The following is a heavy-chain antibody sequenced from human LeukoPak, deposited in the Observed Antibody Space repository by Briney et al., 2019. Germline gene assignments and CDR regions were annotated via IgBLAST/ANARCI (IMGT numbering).Heavy chain of an antibody. CDR2: IYYSGST. Sequence: SETLSLTRTVSGCSISSYYWSWIRQPPGKGLEWIGYIYYSGSTNYNPSLKSRVTISVDTSKNQFSLKLSSVTAADTAVYYCARGGITMVRGVIGWFDPWGQGTLVTVSS. CDR1: GCSISSYY. V-gene: IGHV4-59*01. D-gene: IGHD3-10*01. J-gene: IGHJ5*02. CDR3: ARGGITMVRGVIGWFDP.